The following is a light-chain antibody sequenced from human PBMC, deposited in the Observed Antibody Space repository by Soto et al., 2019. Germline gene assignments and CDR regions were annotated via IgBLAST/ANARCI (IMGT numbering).Light chain of an antibody. V-gene: IGKV3-11*01. J-gene: IGKJ5*01. CDR3: HQRQYWPPIT. Sequence: VVLTQSPATLSLSPGERATLSCRTSLSGSVYLDCYQQKPGQAPRLLISDASNRATGIPARCSGSGSGTDFTLTIISLEPEDFAVYYGHQRQYWPPITFGQGTRLEIK. CDR2: DAS. CDR1: LSGSVY.